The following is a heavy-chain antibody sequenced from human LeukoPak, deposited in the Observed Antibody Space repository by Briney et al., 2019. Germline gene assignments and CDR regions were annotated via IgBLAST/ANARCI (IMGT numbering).Heavy chain of an antibody. D-gene: IGHD3-3*01. J-gene: IGHJ4*02. V-gene: IGHV3-48*01. CDR2: ISSSSTI. Sequence: GGSLRLSCAASGFTFSSYNMNWVRQAPGKGLEWVSYISSSSTIYYADSVKGRFTISRDNAKNSLYLQMNSLRAEDTAVYYCARDLFGVVTPKGYWGQGTLVTVSS. CDR3: ARDLFGVVTPKGY. CDR1: GFTFSSYN.